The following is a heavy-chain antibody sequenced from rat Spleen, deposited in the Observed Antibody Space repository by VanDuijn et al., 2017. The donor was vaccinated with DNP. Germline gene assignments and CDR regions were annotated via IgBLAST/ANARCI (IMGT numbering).Heavy chain of an antibody. CDR3: AKDMRYYGYNYVPFDY. Sequence: EVQLVESDGGLVQPGRSLKLSCAASGFTFSDYYMAWVRQAPTKGLEWVATITNTGDSTYYSDSVKGRFSISRDNAKSTLYLQVNSLRSEDTATYYCAKDMRYYGYNYVPFDYWGQGVMVTVSS. CDR2: ITNTGDST. V-gene: IGHV5-20*01. J-gene: IGHJ2*01. CDR1: GFTFSDYY. D-gene: IGHD1-9*01.